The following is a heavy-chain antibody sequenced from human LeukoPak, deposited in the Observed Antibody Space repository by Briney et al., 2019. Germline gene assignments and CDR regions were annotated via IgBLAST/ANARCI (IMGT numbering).Heavy chain of an antibody. J-gene: IGHJ4*02. CDR3: AKGGSLYFDY. CDR2: ISYDGSNK. CDR1: GFTFSSYG. Sequence: GGSLRLSCAASGFTFSSYGMHWVRQAPGKGLEWVAVISYDGSNKYYADSVKGRFTISRDNSKNTLYLQMNSLRAEDTAVYYCAKGGSLYFDYWGQGTLVTVSS. D-gene: IGHD1-26*01. V-gene: IGHV3-30*18.